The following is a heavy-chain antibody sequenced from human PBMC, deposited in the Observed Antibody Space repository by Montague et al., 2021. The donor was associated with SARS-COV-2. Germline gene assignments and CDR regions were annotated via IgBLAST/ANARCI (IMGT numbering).Heavy chain of an antibody. CDR2: ISDNGGST. Sequence: SLRLSCAAPGFGFRSYAMSWVRQAPGKRLEWVSGISDNGGSTYYADSVKGRFTISRDNSKNTLYLQMNSLRVEDTAVYYCANPRGEYSGSDFVFWYWGQGTLVTVSS. CDR1: GFGFRSYA. V-gene: IGHV3-23*01. J-gene: IGHJ4*02. CDR3: ANPRGEYSGSDFVFWY. D-gene: IGHD5-12*01.